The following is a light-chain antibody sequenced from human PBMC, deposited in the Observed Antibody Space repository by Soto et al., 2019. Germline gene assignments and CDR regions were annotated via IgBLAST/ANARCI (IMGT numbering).Light chain of an antibody. CDR1: QSVSSN. J-gene: IGKJ5*01. CDR2: GAS. V-gene: IGKV3-11*01. CDR3: QQRSNWPLHT. Sequence: EIVLTQSPGTLSLSPGERATLSCRASQSVSSNLAWYQQKPGQAPRLLIYGASTRATGIPARFSGSGSGTDFTLTISSLEPEDFAVYYCQQRSNWPLHTFGQGTRLEIK.